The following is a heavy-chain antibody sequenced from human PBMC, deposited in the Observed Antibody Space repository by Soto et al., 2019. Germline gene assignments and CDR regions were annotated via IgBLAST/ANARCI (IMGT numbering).Heavy chain of an antibody. V-gene: IGHV1-2*02. J-gene: IGHJ6*02. Sequence: ASVKVSCKTSGYTFTAYHIHWVRQAPGQGLEWMGWINPNSGGANYAQKFEGRVTMTRDTSISTVYMELSRLGSDDTALYYCARDYSGHGMDVRGQGTTVTVSS. CDR2: INPNSGGA. CDR1: GYTFTAYH. CDR3: ARDYSGHGMDV. D-gene: IGHD1-26*01.